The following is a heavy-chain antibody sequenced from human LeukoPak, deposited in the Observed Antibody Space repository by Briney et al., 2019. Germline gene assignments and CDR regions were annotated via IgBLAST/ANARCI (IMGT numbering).Heavy chain of an antibody. V-gene: IGHV4-59*01. D-gene: IGHD3-10*01. CDR3: ARVEVRTMVRGVIDY. J-gene: IGHJ4*02. CDR2: IYYSGIT. Sequence: SDTLSLTSTASGGTLSSYYWSWIRHPPGKGLEWIGHIYYSGITNYTPSLKSRVTISVDTSKNQFSLTLSSVTAADTAVYYCARVEVRTMVRGVIDYWGQGTLVTVSS. CDR1: GGTLSSYY.